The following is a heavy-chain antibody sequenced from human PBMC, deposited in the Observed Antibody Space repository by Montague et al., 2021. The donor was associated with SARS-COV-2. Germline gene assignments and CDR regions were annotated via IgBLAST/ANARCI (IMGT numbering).Heavy chain of an antibody. CDR1: GFTFSSYD. J-gene: IGHJ6*02. CDR2: IGTAGDT. CDR3: ARGGIAAADIDYYYGMDV. Sequence: SLRLSCAASGFTFSSYDMHWVRQATGKGLEWVSAIGTAGDTYYPGSVTGRFTIYRENAKNSLYLQMNSLRAGDTAVYYCARGGIAAADIDYYYGMDVWGQGTTVTVSS. V-gene: IGHV3-13*01. D-gene: IGHD6-13*01.